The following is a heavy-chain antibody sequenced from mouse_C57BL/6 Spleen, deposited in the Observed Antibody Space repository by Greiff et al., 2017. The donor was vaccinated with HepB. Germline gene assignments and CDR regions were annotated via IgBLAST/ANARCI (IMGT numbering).Heavy chain of an antibody. CDR1: GYTFTDYE. CDR3: TRTYYYGSSYYAMDY. CDR2: IDPETGGT. V-gene: IGHV1-15*01. D-gene: IGHD1-1*01. J-gene: IGHJ4*01. Sequence: LVESGAELVRPGASVTLSCKASGYTFTDYEMHWVKQTPVHGLEWIGAIDPETGGTAYNQKFKGKAILTADKSSSTAYMELRSLTSEDSAVYYCTRTYYYGSSYYAMDYWGQGTSVTVSS.